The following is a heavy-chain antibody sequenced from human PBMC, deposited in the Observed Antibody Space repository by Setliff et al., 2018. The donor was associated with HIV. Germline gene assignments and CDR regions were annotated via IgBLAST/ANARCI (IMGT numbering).Heavy chain of an antibody. CDR1: GFTLSTYA. D-gene: IGHD6-25*01. Sequence: GGSLRLSCAASGFTLSTYAMSWVRQAPGKGLEWVSVISAGGSTYYADSVKGRFTISRDNAKNSLYLQMNNLRADDTAVYYCAKDRAGSSDYIDAFDIWGQGTMVTVSS. J-gene: IGHJ3*02. CDR3: AKDRAGSSDYIDAFDI. V-gene: IGHV3-23*01. CDR2: ISAGGST.